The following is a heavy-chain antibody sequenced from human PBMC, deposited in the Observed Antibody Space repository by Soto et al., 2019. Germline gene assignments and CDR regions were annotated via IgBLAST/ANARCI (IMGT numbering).Heavy chain of an antibody. V-gene: IGHV3-9*02. CDR2: ISSNSDTI. J-gene: IGHJ4*02. D-gene: IGHD4-17*01. Sequence: EVQLVESGGGLVQPGRSLRLSCVASGFTADDYAMHWVRQAPGKGLEWVSGISSNSDTIDYADSVKGRFTISRDNAKNSLFLQMISLRPADTALYYCAKDMKWGGMTTIHYFDSWGQGTLVTVSS. CDR1: GFTADDYA. CDR3: AKDMKWGGMTTIHYFDS.